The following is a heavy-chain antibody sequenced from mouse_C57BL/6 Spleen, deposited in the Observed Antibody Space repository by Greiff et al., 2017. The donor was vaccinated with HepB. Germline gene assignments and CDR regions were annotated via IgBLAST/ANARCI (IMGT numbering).Heavy chain of an antibody. Sequence: VQLKESGPELVKPGDSVKISCKASGYSFTGYFMNWVMQSHGKSLEWIGRINPYNGDTFYNQKFKGKATLTVDKSSSTAHMELRSLTSEDSAVYYCARYRLRDWYFDVWGTGTTVTVSS. V-gene: IGHV1-20*01. CDR2: INPYNGDT. CDR3: ARYRLRDWYFDV. CDR1: GYSFTGYF. D-gene: IGHD1-1*01. J-gene: IGHJ1*03.